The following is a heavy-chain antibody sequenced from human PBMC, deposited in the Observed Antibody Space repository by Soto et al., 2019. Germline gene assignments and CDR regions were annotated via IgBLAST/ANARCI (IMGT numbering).Heavy chain of an antibody. CDR2: IYSGGST. J-gene: IGHJ6*02. Sequence: GGSLRLPCAASGFTVSSKYMSWVRQAPGKGLEWVSVIYSGGSTYYADSVKGRFTISRDNSKNTLYLQMNSLRAEDTAVYYCARGVLDDYSNYYYYGMDVWGQGTTVTVSS. CDR1: GFTVSSKY. D-gene: IGHD4-4*01. V-gene: IGHV3-53*01. CDR3: ARGVLDDYSNYYYYGMDV.